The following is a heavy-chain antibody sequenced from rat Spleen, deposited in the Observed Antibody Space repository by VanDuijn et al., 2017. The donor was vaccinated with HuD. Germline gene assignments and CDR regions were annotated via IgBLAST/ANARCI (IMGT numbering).Heavy chain of an antibody. CDR2: ITNTGGSI. D-gene: IGHD1-12*02. Sequence: EVQLVESGGGLVQPGRSLKLSCAASGFTFSDYYMAWVRQAPTKGLEWVASITNTGGSIYYPDSVKGRFTISRDPAQNTLYLQMNSLRSEDTATYYCTTDTFYDGTYYPGGFDYWGQGVMVTVSS. CDR3: TTDTFYDGTYYPGGFDY. V-gene: IGHV5-20*01. J-gene: IGHJ2*01. CDR1: GFTFSDYY.